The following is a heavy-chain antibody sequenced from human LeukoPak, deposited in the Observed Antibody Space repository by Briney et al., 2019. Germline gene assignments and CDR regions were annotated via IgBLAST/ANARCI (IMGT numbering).Heavy chain of an antibody. J-gene: IGHJ6*02. Sequence: QPGGSLRLSCAASGFTLSSYGMHWVRQAPGKGPEWVAVIYSGGSTYYADSVKGRFTIPRDNSKNTLYLQMNSLRAEDTAVYYCARDRIVGAVRDYYGMDVWGQGTTVTVSS. CDR2: IYSGGST. D-gene: IGHD1-26*01. V-gene: IGHV3-53*01. CDR1: GFTLSSYG. CDR3: ARDRIVGAVRDYYGMDV.